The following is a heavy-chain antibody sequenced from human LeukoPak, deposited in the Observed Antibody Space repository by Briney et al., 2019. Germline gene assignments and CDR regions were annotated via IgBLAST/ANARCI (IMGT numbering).Heavy chain of an antibody. D-gene: IGHD6-19*01. CDR3: AREGGYSSGWPFDY. Sequence: SETLSLTCTVSGGSISSYYWSWIRQPPGKGLEWIGCTYYSGSTNYNPSLKSRVTISVDTSKNQFSLKLSSVTAADTAVYYCAREGGYSSGWPFDYWGQGTLVTVSS. CDR1: GGSISSYY. V-gene: IGHV4-59*01. CDR2: TYYSGST. J-gene: IGHJ4*02.